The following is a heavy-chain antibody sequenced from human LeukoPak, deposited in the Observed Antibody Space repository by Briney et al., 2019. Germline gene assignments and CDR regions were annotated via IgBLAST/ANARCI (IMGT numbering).Heavy chain of an antibody. Sequence: GESLKISCKGSGSSFTSYWIGWVRQMPGKGLEWMGIIYPGDSDTRYSPSFQGQVTISADKSISTAYLQWSSLKASDTAMYYCARIAGGDYYYYYMDVWGKGTTVTVSS. CDR3: ARIAGGDYYYYYMDV. V-gene: IGHV5-51*01. J-gene: IGHJ6*03. CDR1: GSSFTSYW. CDR2: IYPGDSDT. D-gene: IGHD3-10*01.